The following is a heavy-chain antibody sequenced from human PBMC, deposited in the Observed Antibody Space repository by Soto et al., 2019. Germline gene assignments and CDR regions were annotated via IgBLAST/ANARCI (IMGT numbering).Heavy chain of an antibody. CDR3: GRGLPSHYGMDV. V-gene: IGHV3-74*01. CDR2: IRGDGSIT. D-gene: IGHD2-21*02. J-gene: IGHJ6*02. Sequence: EVQLVESGGGLVQPGGSLRLSCAASEFTFSSYWMHWVRQAPGKGLMWVSRIRGDGSITNYADSVKGRFTISRDNAKNTLYLQMNGLRAEDTAVYYCGRGLPSHYGMDVWGQGTTVTVSS. CDR1: EFTFSSYW.